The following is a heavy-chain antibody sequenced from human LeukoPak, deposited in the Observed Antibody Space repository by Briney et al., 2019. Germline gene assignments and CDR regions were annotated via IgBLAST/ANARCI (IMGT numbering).Heavy chain of an antibody. V-gene: IGHV1-46*01. CDR1: GYTFTSYY. CDR3: ARGLGDSSGYDAFDI. Sequence: ASVTVSFQASGYTFTSYYMHWVGPAPGQGRAGMGSINPSGGSTSYAQKFQGRVTMNRDTSTSTVYMELSSLRSEDTAVYYCARGLGDSSGYDAFDIWGQGTMVTVSS. D-gene: IGHD3-22*01. J-gene: IGHJ3*02. CDR2: INPSGGST.